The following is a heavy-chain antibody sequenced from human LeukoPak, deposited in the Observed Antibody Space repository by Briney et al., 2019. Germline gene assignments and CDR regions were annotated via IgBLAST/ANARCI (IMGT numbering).Heavy chain of an antibody. CDR1: GFTFSSYG. V-gene: IGHV3-30*02. Sequence: GGSLRLSCAASGFTFSSYGMHWVRQAPGKGLEWVAFIRYDGSNKYYVDSVKGRFTISRDNSKNTLYLQMNSLRAEDTAVYYCAKGHYYNILTSYYLRRGLDYWGQGALVTVSS. CDR3: AKGHYYNILTSYYLRRGLDY. J-gene: IGHJ4*02. D-gene: IGHD3-9*01. CDR2: IRYDGSNK.